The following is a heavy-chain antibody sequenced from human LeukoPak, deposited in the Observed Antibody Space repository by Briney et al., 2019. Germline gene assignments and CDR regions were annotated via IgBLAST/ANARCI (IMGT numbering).Heavy chain of an antibody. CDR3: ARGRGVLLWFGENRNWFDP. J-gene: IGHJ5*02. CDR2: IYYSGST. V-gene: IGHV4-31*03. Sequence: SETLSLTCTVSGGSIGSGGYYWSWIRQHPGKGLEWIGYIYYSGSTYYNPSLKSRVTISVDTSKNQLSLKLSSVTAADTAVYYCARGRGVLLWFGENRNWFDPWGQGTLVTVSS. CDR1: GGSIGSGGYY. D-gene: IGHD3-10*01.